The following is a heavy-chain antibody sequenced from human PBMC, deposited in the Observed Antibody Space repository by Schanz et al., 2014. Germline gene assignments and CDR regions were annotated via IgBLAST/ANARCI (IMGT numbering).Heavy chain of an antibody. V-gene: IGHV3-53*01. J-gene: IGHJ3*01. CDR3: ARDEGRDGYNLAFDV. Sequence: EVQLVESGGGLIQPGGSLRLSCAVSGFTVSPNYMSWVRQAPGKGLEWVSTVYMSAASTRYADSVKGRFIISRDSSKNTLFLQMNSLRPEDTALYFCARDEGRDGYNLAFDVWGQGTLVTVSS. CDR2: VYMSAAST. CDR1: GFTVSPNY. D-gene: IGHD5-12*01.